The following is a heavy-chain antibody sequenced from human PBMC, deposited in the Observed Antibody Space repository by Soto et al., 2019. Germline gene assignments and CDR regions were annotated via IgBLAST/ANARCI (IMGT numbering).Heavy chain of an antibody. CDR1: GDSVTICDYY. V-gene: IGHV4-39*01. J-gene: IGHJ4*02. Sequence: QLQLQESGPGLVKPSETLSLTCTVSGDSVTICDYYWGWIRQPPGKGLEWIGSIHYKGSTSYNPSLKSRVTISGDTSKKQFSLKLTSVPAADAAVYYCAAHDSGGYYAEYWGQGTLVTVS. D-gene: IGHD3-22*01. CDR2: IHYKGST. CDR3: AAHDSGGYYAEY.